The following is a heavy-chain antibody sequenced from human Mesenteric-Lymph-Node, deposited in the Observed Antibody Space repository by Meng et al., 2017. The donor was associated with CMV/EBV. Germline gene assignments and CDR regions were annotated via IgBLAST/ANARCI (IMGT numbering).Heavy chain of an antibody. V-gene: IGHV4-4*01. J-gene: IGHJ4*02. CDR3: ARKFESAGTFDY. Sequence: TCAVSGGSISSSNWWSWVRQSPGKGLEWIGEISRSGITNYNPSLKSRVTISLDKSKNQFSLNLNSVTAADTAVYFCARKFESAGTFDYWGQGTLVTVSS. CDR1: GGSISSSNW. D-gene: IGHD6-13*01. CDR2: ISRSGIT.